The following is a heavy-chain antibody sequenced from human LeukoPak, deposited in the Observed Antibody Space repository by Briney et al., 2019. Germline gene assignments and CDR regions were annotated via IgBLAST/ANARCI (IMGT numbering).Heavy chain of an antibody. D-gene: IGHD6-6*01. CDR3: ARDSSGPWFDP. Sequence: GGSLRLSCAVSGFIFNNYIMNLVRQAPGKGLELVSSITGSGSFVYYADSVKGRFTISRDNAKNSLFLQMNSLRAEDTAVYYCARDSSGPWFDPWGQGTLVTVSS. J-gene: IGHJ5*02. CDR2: ITGSGSFV. CDR1: GFIFNNYI. V-gene: IGHV3-21*01.